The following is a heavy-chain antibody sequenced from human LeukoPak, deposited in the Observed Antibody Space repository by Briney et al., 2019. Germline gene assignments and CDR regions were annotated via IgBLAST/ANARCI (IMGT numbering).Heavy chain of an antibody. V-gene: IGHV3-48*01. CDR1: GFTFSSYS. Sequence: GGSLRHSCAASGFTFSSYSMNWVRQAPGKGLEWVSYISRSSSAIYYADSVKGRFTISRDNAKNSLYLQMNSLRPEDTAVYYCARDLDSTPSDYWGQGTLVTVSS. CDR2: ISRSSSAI. CDR3: ARDLDSTPSDY. J-gene: IGHJ4*02. D-gene: IGHD2-2*01.